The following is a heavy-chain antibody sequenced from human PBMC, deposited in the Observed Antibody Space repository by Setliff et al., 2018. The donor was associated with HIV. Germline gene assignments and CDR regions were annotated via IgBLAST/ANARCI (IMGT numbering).Heavy chain of an antibody. J-gene: IGHJ4*02. D-gene: IGHD2-15*01. V-gene: IGHV3-48*01. CDR2: ISSSGTTI. CDR1: GFTFSNYR. CDR3: ARDGLEGDMAGRQRTYAFGY. Sequence: HPGGSLRLSCAASGFTFSNYRMNWVRQAPGKGLEWLSYISSSGTTIRYADSVKGRFTISRDNAQKSLYLQMNSLRAEDTAVYYCARDGLEGDMAGRQRTYAFGYWGQGTLVTVS.